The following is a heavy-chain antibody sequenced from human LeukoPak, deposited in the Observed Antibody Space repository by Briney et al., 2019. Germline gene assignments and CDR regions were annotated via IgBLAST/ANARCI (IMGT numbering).Heavy chain of an antibody. CDR2: ISSSSSYT. V-gene: IGHV3-11*06. D-gene: IGHD2-2*02. CDR3: GREKIPPNNGLDP. J-gene: IGHJ5*02. CDR1: GFTFSDYY. Sequence: PGGSLRLSCAASGFTFSDYYMSWIRQAPGKGLEWVSYISSSSSYTNYADSVKGRFTISRDNAKNSLYLQMNSLRAEDTAVYYGGREKIPPNNGLDPWGQGTLVNVSS.